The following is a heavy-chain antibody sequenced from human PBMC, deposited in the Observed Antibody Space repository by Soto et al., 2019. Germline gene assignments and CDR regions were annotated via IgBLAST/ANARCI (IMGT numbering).Heavy chain of an antibody. J-gene: IGHJ6*02. CDR3: ARPGYNNYCPGVDV. CDR2: IDSDGSTT. Sequence: EVQLVESGGGLVQPGGSLRLSCAASGFTFSVYWMHWVRQAPGKGLVWVSRIDSDGSTTSYADSVKGRFTISRDNAKSTLYLQMTTPTAEDTAVYDGARPGYNNYCPGVDVLGQGTTVTVSS. CDR1: GFTFSVYW. D-gene: IGHD4-4*01. V-gene: IGHV3-74*01.